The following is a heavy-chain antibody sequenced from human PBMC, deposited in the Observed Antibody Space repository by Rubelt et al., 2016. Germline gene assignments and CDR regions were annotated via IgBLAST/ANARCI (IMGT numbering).Heavy chain of an antibody. V-gene: IGHV3-30*04. Sequence: QVRLVGSGGGVVPPGRSLRLSCTASTILFRGYDFHWVRQAPGKGLERVAVLYSNGSNNYSASSVKGRFIISRDNSKNARVLKMNGRRAGDTAVDYCAQCWTATIGRYYGMDVWGQGTTVTVSS. CDR3: AQCWTATIGRYYGMDV. CDR1: TILFRGYD. J-gene: IGHJ6*02. D-gene: IGHD4-11*01. CDR2: LYSNGSNN.